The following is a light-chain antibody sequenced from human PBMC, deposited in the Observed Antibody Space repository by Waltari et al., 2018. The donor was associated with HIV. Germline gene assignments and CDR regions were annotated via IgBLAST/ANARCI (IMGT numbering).Light chain of an antibody. J-gene: IGKJ4*02. V-gene: IGKV3-11*01. CDR1: QSISGA. Sequence: EVPLTQSPATLSLSPGESATLPCRASQSISGAVAWYQQKPGQAPILLIYDASRRYTGIPVRFRGSGSGTDFTLTISSLEPEDFAIYYCQQGSGWPPAFSFGGGTRVDIK. CDR3: QQGSGWPPAFS. CDR2: DAS.